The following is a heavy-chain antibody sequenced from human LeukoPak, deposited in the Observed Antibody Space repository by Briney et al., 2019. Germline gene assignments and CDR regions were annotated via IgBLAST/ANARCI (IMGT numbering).Heavy chain of an antibody. D-gene: IGHD6-13*01. CDR1: GFTFSSYA. CDR3: AKDAASSWQFTFDY. J-gene: IGHJ4*02. V-gene: IGHV3-23*01. CDR2: ISGSGGST. Sequence: GGSLSLSCAASGFTFSSYAMSWVLQAPGKGLEWVSAISGSGGSTYYADSVKGRFTISRDHSKNTLYLQMNSLRAEDTAVYYCAKDAASSWQFTFDYWGQGTLATVSS.